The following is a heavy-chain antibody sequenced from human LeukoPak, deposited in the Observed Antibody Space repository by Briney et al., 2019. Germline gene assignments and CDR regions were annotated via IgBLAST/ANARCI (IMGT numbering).Heavy chain of an antibody. CDR1: GGSISSYY. J-gene: IGHJ4*02. D-gene: IGHD4-11*01. CDR2: IYTSGST. V-gene: IGHV4-4*07. Sequence: SETLSLTCTVSGGSISSYYWSWIRQPAGKGLDWIGRIYTSGSTNYNPSLKSRVTMSVDTSKNQFSLKLSSVTAADTAVYYCARVDGVYDYSRRYFDYWGQGTLVTVSS. CDR3: ARVDGVYDYSRRYFDY.